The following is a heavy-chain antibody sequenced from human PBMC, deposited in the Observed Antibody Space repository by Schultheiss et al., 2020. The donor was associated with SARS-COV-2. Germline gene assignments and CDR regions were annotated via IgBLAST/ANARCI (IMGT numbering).Heavy chain of an antibody. D-gene: IGHD3-16*01. CDR2: ISSESATI. V-gene: IGHV3-48*02. J-gene: IGHJ4*02. Sequence: GGSLRLSCAASGFRFSSYSMNWVRQAPEKGLEWLSYISSESATIFYTDSVKGRFTISRDNAKNSLYLHMNGLRDEDTAVYYCARIMITFGGPSFDYWGQGTLVTVSS. CDR3: ARIMITFGGPSFDY. CDR1: GFRFSSYS.